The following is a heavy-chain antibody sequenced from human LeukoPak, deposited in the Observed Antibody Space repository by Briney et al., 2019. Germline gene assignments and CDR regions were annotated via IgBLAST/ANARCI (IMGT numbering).Heavy chain of an antibody. V-gene: IGHV3-30*18. D-gene: IGHD6-13*01. Sequence: QPGGSLRLSCAASGFTFSSYGMHWVRQAPGKGLEWVAVIPYDGSNKYYADSVKGRFTISRDNSKNTLYLQMNSLRAEDTAVYYCAKEGVIAAAVNNWFDPWGQGTLVTVSS. CDR2: IPYDGSNK. CDR1: GFTFSSYG. CDR3: AKEGVIAAAVNNWFDP. J-gene: IGHJ5*02.